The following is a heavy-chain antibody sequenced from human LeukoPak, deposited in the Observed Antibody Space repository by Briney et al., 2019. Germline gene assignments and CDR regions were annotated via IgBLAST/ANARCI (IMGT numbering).Heavy chain of an antibody. D-gene: IGHD3-10*01. J-gene: IGHJ6*02. V-gene: IGHV3-74*01. CDR1: GFTFSNDW. CDR3: AKDYYGSGSYSLKYYYYYGMDV. Sequence: GGSLRLSCAAAGFTFSNDWMHWVRQAPGKGLEWVSRTKSDGSGTNYADSVKGRFTISRDNSKNTLYLQMNSLRAEDTAVYYCAKDYYGSGSYSLKYYYYYGMDVWGQGTTVTVSS. CDR2: TKSDGSGT.